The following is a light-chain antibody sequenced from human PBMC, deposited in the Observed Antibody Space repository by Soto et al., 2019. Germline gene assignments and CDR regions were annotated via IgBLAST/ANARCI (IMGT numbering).Light chain of an antibody. CDR2: DAS. CDR1: QSISTW. CDR3: EPCRSYAFG. J-gene: IGKJ4*01. V-gene: IGKV1-5*01. Sequence: DIQLTQSPSTLSASVGDRVTLTGLASQSISTWLAWYQQKPGKAPKVLIYDASSLESGVPSRFSGSGSGTEFTLTISSLQPDDFATYGCEPCRSYAFGFGGGAEVDIK.